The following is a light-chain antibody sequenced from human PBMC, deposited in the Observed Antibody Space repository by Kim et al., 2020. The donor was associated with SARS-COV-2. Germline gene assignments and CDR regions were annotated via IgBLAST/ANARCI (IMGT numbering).Light chain of an antibody. V-gene: IGKV1-12*01. J-gene: IGKJ4*01. Sequence: ASGGDRVTITCRASQGISSWFTWYQQKPGKAPTLLIYAASTLQSGVPSRFSGSGSGTDFTLTISSLQAEDFATYYCQQANSFPLTFGGGTKVDIK. CDR3: QQANSFPLT. CDR2: AAS. CDR1: QGISSW.